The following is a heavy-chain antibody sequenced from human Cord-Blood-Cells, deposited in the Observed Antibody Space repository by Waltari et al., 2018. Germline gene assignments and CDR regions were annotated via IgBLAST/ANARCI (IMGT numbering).Heavy chain of an antibody. Sequence: QVQLQQWGAGRLKPSEALSLTCAVYGWTFSGYSWSWIRQPPGKGLEWIGEINHSGSTNYNPSLKSRVTISVDTSKNQFSLKLSSVTAADTAVYYCAPIYGSGSYYSRWGQGTLVTVSS. CDR2: INHSGST. D-gene: IGHD3-10*01. V-gene: IGHV4-34*08. J-gene: IGHJ4*02. CDR3: APIYGSGSYYSR. CDR1: GWTFSGYS.